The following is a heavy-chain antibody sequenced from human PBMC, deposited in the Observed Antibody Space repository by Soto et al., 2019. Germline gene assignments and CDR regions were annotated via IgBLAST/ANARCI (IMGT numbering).Heavy chain of an antibody. D-gene: IGHD3-22*01. J-gene: IGHJ6*02. Sequence: QVQLVQSGAEVKKPGASVKVSCKASGYTFTSYGISWVRQAPGQGLEWMGWISAYNGNTNYAQKLQGRVTMTTDTSTSTAYMELRSLRSDDKAVYYCAREPSDSSGYYYYYGMDVWGQGTTVTVSS. CDR3: AREPSDSSGYYYYYGMDV. CDR2: ISAYNGNT. V-gene: IGHV1-18*01. CDR1: GYTFTSYG.